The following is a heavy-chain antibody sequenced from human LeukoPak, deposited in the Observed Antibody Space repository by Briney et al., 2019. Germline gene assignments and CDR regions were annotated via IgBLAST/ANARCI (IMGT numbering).Heavy chain of an antibody. D-gene: IGHD2-2*01. CDR2: IKSKTDGGTI. V-gene: IGHV3-15*01. Sequence: GGSLRLSCAASGFTFSNAWMSWVRQAPGKGLEWVGRIKSKTDGGTIDYAAPAKGRFTISRDDSKNTLYLQMNSLKTEDTAVYYCTTERLGYCSSTSCKEAFDIWGQGTMVTVSS. CDR1: GFTFSNAW. CDR3: TTERLGYCSSTSCKEAFDI. J-gene: IGHJ3*02.